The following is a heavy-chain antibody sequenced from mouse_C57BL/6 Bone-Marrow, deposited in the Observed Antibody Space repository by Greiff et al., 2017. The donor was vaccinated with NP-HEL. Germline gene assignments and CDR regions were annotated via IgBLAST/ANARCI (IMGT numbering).Heavy chain of an antibody. Sequence: VHVKQSGAELVRPGASVKLSCTASGFNIKDYYMHWVKQRPEQGLEWIGRIDPEDGDTEYAPKFQGKATMTADTSSNTAYLQLSSLTSEDTAVYYCTTAFITTVVDYWGQGTTLTVSS. CDR3: TTAFITTVVDY. CDR1: GFNIKDYY. CDR2: IDPEDGDT. J-gene: IGHJ2*01. V-gene: IGHV14-1*01. D-gene: IGHD1-1*01.